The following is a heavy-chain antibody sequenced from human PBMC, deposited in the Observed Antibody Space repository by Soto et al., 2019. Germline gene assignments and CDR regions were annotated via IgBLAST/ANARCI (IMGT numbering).Heavy chain of an antibody. CDR2: INPNSGGT. Sequence: GASLTVSSTASGYTFTGYYMHCVRQATGQGLEWMGWINPNSGGTNYAQKFQGWVTMTRDTSISTAYMELSRLRSDDTAVYYCARARSYCSSTSCYGRFGYYYYGMDVCGQGTTVTVSS. CDR3: ARARSYCSSTSCYGRFGYYYYGMDV. CDR1: GYTFTGYY. J-gene: IGHJ6*02. D-gene: IGHD2-2*01. V-gene: IGHV1-2*04.